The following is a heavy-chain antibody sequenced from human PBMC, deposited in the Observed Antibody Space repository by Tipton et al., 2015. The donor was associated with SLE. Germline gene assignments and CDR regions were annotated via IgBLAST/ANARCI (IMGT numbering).Heavy chain of an antibody. CDR3: ARGVPMLYDFRSASWLGPFDA. CDR2: VYYTGNT. Sequence: TLSLTCIVSGDSITSGDYHWSWIRQPPGKGLEWIASVYYTGNTYYNPSLKSRVTISLDTKTHFSLRLSSVTAADTAVYYCARGVPMLYDFRSASWLGPFDAWGQGNLVVVSS. J-gene: IGHJ5*02. CDR1: GDSITSGDYH. D-gene: IGHD3-3*01. V-gene: IGHV4-30-4*08.